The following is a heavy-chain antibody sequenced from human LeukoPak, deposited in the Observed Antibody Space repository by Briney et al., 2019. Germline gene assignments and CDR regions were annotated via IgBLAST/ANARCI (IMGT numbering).Heavy chain of an antibody. V-gene: IGHV3-21*04. CDR1: GFTFSSYS. D-gene: IGHD3-22*01. Sequence: GGSLRLSCAASGFTFSSYSMNWVRQAPGKGLEWVSSISSSSSYIYYADSVKGRFTISRDNAKNSLYLQMNSLRAEDTAVYYCAREGNYYDSSGYGPYFDYWGQGTLVTVSS. CDR2: ISSSSSYI. J-gene: IGHJ4*02. CDR3: AREGNYYDSSGYGPYFDY.